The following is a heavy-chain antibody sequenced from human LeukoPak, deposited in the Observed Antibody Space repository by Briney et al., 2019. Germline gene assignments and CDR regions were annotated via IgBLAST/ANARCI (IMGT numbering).Heavy chain of an antibody. D-gene: IGHD3-10*01. CDR2: IYYTGAT. Sequence: SETLSLTCTVSGGSISSYYWSWIRLPPGKGLEWIGYIYYTGATYYNPSLKSRVTISVDTSKNQFSLKLSSMTAADTAVYYCARVSPGRSYYYGSGSYSNWFDPWGQGTLVTVSS. CDR3: ARVSPGRSYYYGSGSYSNWFDP. V-gene: IGHV4-59*12. CDR1: GGSISSYY. J-gene: IGHJ5*02.